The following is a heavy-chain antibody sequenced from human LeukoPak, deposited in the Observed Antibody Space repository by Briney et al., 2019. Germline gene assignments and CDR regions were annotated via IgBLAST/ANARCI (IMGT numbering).Heavy chain of an antibody. D-gene: IGHD4-17*01. CDR2: IYYGVST. CDR1: GGSIIMYY. V-gene: IGHV4-59*01. Sequence: SETLSLTCTVSGGSIIMYYWSWIRHPPGKGLGWMGYIYYGVSTNYNPSRKSQVTFSVATSKNHCSLKLHSVTAADTAVYYCARGGAYGDLRYFDYWGQGTLVTVSS. CDR3: ARGGAYGDLRYFDY. J-gene: IGHJ4*02.